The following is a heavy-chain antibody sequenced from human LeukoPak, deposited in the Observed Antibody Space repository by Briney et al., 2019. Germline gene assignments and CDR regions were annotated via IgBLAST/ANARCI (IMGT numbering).Heavy chain of an antibody. Sequence: GGSLRLSCADSGFTFSNAWMSWVRQAPGKGLEWVDRIKSKTDGGTTDYAAPVKGRFTISRDDSKNTLYLQMNSLKTEDTAVYYCTTDRLWLSRSVYWGQRTLVTVSS. V-gene: IGHV3-15*01. CDR2: IKSKTDGGTT. D-gene: IGHD6-19*01. CDR3: TTDRLWLSRSVY. J-gene: IGHJ4*02. CDR1: GFTFSNAW.